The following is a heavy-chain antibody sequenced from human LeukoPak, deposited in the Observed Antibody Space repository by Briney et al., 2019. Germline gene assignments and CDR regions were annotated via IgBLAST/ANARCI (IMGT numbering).Heavy chain of an antibody. CDR2: ISRTTTTT. CDR1: GLLVNDYY. D-gene: IGHD7-27*01. J-gene: IGHJ4*02. V-gene: IGHV3-11*01. CDR3: ARGHWGLEY. Sequence: GGSLRLSCAASGLLVNDYYMSWVRQAPEKGLEWLCYISRTTTTTYYADSVTGRLTISRDNAKNSVYLQMNSLTPEDTAVYYCARGHWGLEYWGRGILVTVSS.